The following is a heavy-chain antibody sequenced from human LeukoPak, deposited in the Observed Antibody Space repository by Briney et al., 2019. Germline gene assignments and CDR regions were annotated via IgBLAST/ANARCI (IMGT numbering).Heavy chain of an antibody. CDR1: GGSISSYY. J-gene: IGHJ4*02. Sequence: PSETLSLTCIVSGGSISSYYWSWIRQPPGKGLEWIGYVYYSGSTNYTPSLKSRVTMSVDTSKNQFSLKLRSVTAADTAVYYCAKYGNSGWVIDNWGQGTLVTVSS. D-gene: IGHD6-19*01. CDR2: VYYSGST. CDR3: AKYGNSGWVIDN. V-gene: IGHV4-59*08.